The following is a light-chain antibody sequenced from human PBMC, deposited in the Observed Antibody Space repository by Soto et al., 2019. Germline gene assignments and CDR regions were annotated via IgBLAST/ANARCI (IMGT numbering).Light chain of an antibody. CDR1: QSVNSN. J-gene: IGKJ5*01. CDR3: QQHGQWPIT. Sequence: EIVMTQSKATLSVSPGERATLSCRASQSVNSNYLAWYQQKPGQAPRLLIYGISKRATDIPDRFSGSGSGTEFTLTISSLQPEDFATYYCQQHGQWPITFGQGTLLEI. CDR2: GIS. V-gene: IGKV3D-15*01.